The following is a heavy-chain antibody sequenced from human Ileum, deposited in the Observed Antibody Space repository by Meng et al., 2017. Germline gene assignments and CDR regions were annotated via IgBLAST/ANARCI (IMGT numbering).Heavy chain of an antibody. D-gene: IGHD3-10*01. V-gene: IGHV4-59*08. J-gene: IGHJ5*02. Sequence: QVQLQQWGAGLLKPSETLSLTCTVSGGSISNYYWSWIRQPPGKGLEWIGYIHNSATTKYSPSLKSRVTISEDTSKNQFSLKLSSVTAADTAVYYCARHDVVPVIRHGFDPWGQGTLVTVSS. CDR3: ARHDVVPVIRHGFDP. CDR2: IHNSATT. CDR1: GGSISNYY.